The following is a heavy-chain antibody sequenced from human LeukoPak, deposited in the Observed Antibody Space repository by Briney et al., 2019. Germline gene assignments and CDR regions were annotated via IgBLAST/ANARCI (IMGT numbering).Heavy chain of an antibody. D-gene: IGHD6-19*01. Sequence: GGSLRLSCAASGFTFSSYDMHWVRQTTGKGLEWVSGIDIPGNTYYPDSVKGRFTMSRDSAKNSLYLQMNSLRVGDTAVYYCARAVAGTHWFDPWGQGTLVTVSS. V-gene: IGHV3-13*01. CDR2: IDIPGNT. J-gene: IGHJ5*02. CDR3: ARAVAGTHWFDP. CDR1: GFTFSSYD.